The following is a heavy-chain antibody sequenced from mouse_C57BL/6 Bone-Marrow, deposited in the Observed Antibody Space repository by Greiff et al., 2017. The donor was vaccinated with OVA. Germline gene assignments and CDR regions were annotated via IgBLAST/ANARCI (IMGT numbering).Heavy chain of an antibody. D-gene: IGHD1-1*02. CDR2: ISSGGGYT. V-gene: IGHV5-6*02. J-gene: IGHJ4*01. CDR1: GFTFSSYC. CDR3: ARHWWYYAMAY. Sequence: EVMLVESGGDLVKPGGSLKLSCAASGFTFSSYCMSWVRQTPGKRLEWVGTISSGGGYTYYTDNVKGRFTISRDNAKNTLYLQMSSLKSEDTAMYYCARHWWYYAMAYWGQGTSVTVSS.